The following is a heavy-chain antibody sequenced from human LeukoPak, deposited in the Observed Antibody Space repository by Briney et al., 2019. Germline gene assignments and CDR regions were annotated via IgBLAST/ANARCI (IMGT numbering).Heavy chain of an antibody. Sequence: GGSLRLSCAASGFTFSNYAMHWVRQAPGKGLEWVAVISYGGSSKYYADSVKGRFTISRGNSKNTLYLQMNSLRAEDTAVYYCARGRDPGYYFDYWGQGTLVTVSS. CDR3: ARGRDPGYYFDY. CDR1: GFTFSNYA. CDR2: ISYGGSSK. D-gene: IGHD3-10*01. V-gene: IGHV3-30-3*01. J-gene: IGHJ4*02.